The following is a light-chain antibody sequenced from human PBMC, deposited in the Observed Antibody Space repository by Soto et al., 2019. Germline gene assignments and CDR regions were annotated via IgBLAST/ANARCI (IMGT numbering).Light chain of an antibody. CDR1: QSVSSY. CDR3: QQRSNWPRT. V-gene: IGKV3-11*01. CDR2: DAS. J-gene: IGKJ2*01. Sequence: EIVLTQSPAALSLSPGDTATLSCRASQSVSSYLAWYKQKPGQAPRLLIYDASNRATGIPARFSGSGSGTDFTLTIGSLEPEDFAVYYCQQRSNWPRTFGQGTKVEIK.